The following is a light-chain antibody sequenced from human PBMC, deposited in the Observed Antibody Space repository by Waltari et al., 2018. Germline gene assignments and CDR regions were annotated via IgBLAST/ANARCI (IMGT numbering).Light chain of an antibody. J-gene: IGKJ5*01. Sequence: EIVLTQSPATLSLSPGERATLSCRASQSVSSYLAWYQQKPGQAPRLLIYDASNRATGIPARFSGSGSGTDFTLTTSSLEPEDFAVYYCQQRSNWAITFGQVTRLEIK. CDR3: QQRSNWAIT. V-gene: IGKV3-11*01. CDR1: QSVSSY. CDR2: DAS.